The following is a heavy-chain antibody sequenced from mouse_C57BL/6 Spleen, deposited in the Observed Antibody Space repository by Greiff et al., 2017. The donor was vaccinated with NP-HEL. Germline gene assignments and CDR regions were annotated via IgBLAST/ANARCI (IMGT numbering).Heavy chain of an antibody. J-gene: IGHJ3*01. V-gene: IGHV1-4*01. CDR2: INPSSGYT. CDR1: GYTFTSYT. Sequence: VMLVESGAELARPGASVKMSCKASGYTFTSYTMHWVKQRPGQGLEWIGYINPSSGYTKYNQKFKDKATLTADKSSSTAYMQLSSLTSEDSAVYYCARSIYDYVWFAYWGQGTLVTVSA. CDR3: ARSIYDYVWFAY. D-gene: IGHD2-4*01.